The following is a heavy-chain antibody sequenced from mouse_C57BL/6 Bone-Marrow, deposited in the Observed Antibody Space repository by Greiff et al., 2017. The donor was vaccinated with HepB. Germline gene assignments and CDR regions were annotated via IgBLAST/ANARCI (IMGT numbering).Heavy chain of an antibody. J-gene: IGHJ4*01. Sequence: QVTLKESGPGILQPSQTLSLTCSFSGFSLSTFGMGVGWIRQPSGKGLEWLAHIWWDDDKYYNPALKSRLTISKDTSKNQVFLKIANVDTADTATYYCARTYYYGSSYDYYAMDYWGQGTSVTVSS. CDR1: GFSLSTFGMG. D-gene: IGHD1-1*01. CDR3: ARTYYYGSSYDYYAMDY. CDR2: IWWDDDK. V-gene: IGHV8-8*01.